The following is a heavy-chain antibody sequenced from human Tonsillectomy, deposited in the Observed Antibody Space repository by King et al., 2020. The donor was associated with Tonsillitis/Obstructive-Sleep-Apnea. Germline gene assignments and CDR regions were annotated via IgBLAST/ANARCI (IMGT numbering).Heavy chain of an antibody. Sequence: LQLQESGPGLVKPSETLSLTCTVSGGSTGSSSYYWGWIRQSPGKGLEWIGSIYYDGTTYYNPSLKSRVTISVDTSKNQFSLMLTSVTAADTAVYYCAGHVDYTKIYYYCMDVWGKGTTVTVSS. CDR2: IYYDGTT. CDR3: AGHVDYTKIYYYCMDV. D-gene: IGHD4-11*01. CDR1: GGSTGSSSYY. V-gene: IGHV4-39*01. J-gene: IGHJ6*03.